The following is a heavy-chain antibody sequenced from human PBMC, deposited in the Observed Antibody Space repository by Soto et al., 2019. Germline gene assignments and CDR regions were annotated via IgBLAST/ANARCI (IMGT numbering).Heavy chain of an antibody. CDR2: IYYSGST. CDR3: ARDRYYDFWSGYGTDV. J-gene: IGHJ6*04. D-gene: IGHD3-3*01. CDR1: GGSISSGGYY. V-gene: IGHV4-31*03. Sequence: SETLSLTCTVSGGSISSGGYYWSWIRQHPGKGLEWIGYIYYSGSTYYNPSLKSRVTISVDTSKNQFSLKLSSVTAADTAVYYCARDRYYDFWSGYGTDVWGKGTTVTVSS.